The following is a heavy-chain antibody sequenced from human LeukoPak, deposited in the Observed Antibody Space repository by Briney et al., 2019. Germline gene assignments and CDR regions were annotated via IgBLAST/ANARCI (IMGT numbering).Heavy chain of an antibody. CDR1: GFTVSSNY. CDR3: ARGDYGYVVDI. Sequence: PGGSLRLSCAASGFTVSSNYMSWVRQAPGKGLEWVSVVYSGGSTYYADSVKGRFTISRDNSKNTLYLQMNSLRAEDTAVYYCARGDYGYVVDIWGQGTMVTVPS. J-gene: IGHJ3*02. D-gene: IGHD4-17*01. V-gene: IGHV3-53*01. CDR2: VYSGGST.